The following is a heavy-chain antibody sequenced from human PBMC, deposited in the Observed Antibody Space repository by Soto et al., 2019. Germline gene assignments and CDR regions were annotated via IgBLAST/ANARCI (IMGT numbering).Heavy chain of an antibody. D-gene: IGHD3-16*02. CDR2: IFSSEHF. J-gene: IGHJ4*02. CDR3: AREGGGYRFDR. V-gene: IGHV4-59*01. CDR1: VSFGTYY. Sequence: QVQLQESGPGLVQPSETLSLTCVGVSFGTYYWGWIRQPPGKGLEWLGYIFSSEHFKYNPSLKSRLTISVDPSQNLVSLRLTSVTAADTAVYYCAREGGGYRFDRWGQGPLVTVSS.